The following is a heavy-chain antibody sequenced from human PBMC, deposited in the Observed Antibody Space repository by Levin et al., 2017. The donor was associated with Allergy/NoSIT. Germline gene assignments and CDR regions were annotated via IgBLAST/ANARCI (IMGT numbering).Heavy chain of an antibody. Sequence: SQTLSLTCAVYGGSFSGSYWSWIRQPPGKGLEWIGEINHSGSTNYNPSLTSRVTISVDTSKNQFSLKLSSVTAADTAVYYCARTRKYSSSSRNRWYYFDYWGQGTLVTVSS. J-gene: IGHJ4*02. D-gene: IGHD6-6*01. CDR2: INHSGST. V-gene: IGHV4-34*01. CDR3: ARTRKYSSSSRNRWYYFDY. CDR1: GGSFSGSY.